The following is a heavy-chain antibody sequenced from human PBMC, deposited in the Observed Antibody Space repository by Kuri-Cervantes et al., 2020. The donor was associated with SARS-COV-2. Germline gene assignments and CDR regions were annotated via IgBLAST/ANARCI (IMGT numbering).Heavy chain of an antibody. Sequence: SQTLSPTCAVYGGSFSGYYWSWIRQPPGKGLEWIGEISQSGSTYYNPSLKSRVTMSVGTSKNQFSLRLRPMTDADTAVYYCARQNDFWSGHSFDTWGPGILVTVSS. D-gene: IGHD3-3*01. CDR3: ARQNDFWSGHSFDT. J-gene: IGHJ5*02. CDR1: GGSFSGYY. V-gene: IGHV4-34*01. CDR2: ISQSGST.